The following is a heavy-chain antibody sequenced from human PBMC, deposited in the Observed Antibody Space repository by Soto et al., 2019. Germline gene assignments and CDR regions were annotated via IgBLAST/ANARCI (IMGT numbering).Heavy chain of an antibody. Sequence: GASVKVSCKASGYTFTSYGISWVRQAPGQGLEWMGWISAYNGNTNYAQKLQGRVTMTTDTSTSTAYMELRSLRSDDTAVYYCARDRPPFGELSSFDYWGQGTLVTVSS. D-gene: IGHD3-10*01. CDR2: ISAYNGNT. J-gene: IGHJ4*02. V-gene: IGHV1-18*01. CDR1: GYTFTSYG. CDR3: ARDRPPFGELSSFDY.